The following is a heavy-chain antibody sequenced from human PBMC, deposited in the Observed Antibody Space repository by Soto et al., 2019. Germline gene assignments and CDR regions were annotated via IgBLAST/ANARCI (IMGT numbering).Heavy chain of an antibody. CDR1: GFTFTSSA. CDR2: IVVGSGNT. CDR3: AAARDYGDYEDYYYMDV. D-gene: IGHD4-17*01. J-gene: IGHJ6*03. Sequence: ASVKVSCKASGFTFTSSAMQWVRQARGQRLEWIGWIVVGSGNTNYAQKFQERVTITRDMSTSTAYMELSSLRSEDTAVYYCAAARDYGDYEDYYYMDVWGKGTTVTVSS. V-gene: IGHV1-58*02.